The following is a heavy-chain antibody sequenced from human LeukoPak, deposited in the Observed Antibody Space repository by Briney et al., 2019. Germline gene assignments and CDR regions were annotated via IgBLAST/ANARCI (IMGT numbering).Heavy chain of an antibody. CDR1: GFTFSSCW. D-gene: IGHD3-9*01. CDR3: VRRDILTGSGDY. J-gene: IGHJ4*02. CDR2: IHSDESGT. V-gene: IGHV3-74*01. Sequence: PGGSLRLSCAASGFTFSSCWMHWVRQAPGEGLVWVSRIHSDESGTNYADSVKGRFTISRDNAKNTLYLQMNSLRAEDTAVYYCVRRDILTGSGDYWGQGTPVTVSS.